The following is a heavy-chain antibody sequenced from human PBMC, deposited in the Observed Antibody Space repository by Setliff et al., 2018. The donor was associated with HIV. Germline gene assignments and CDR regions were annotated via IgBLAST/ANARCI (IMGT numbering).Heavy chain of an antibody. V-gene: IGHV1-18*01. Sequence: ASVKVSCKASGYTFSSYGVSWVRQAPGQGLEWMGWISAYNDNTNYAQKLQGRVTMTEDTSADTAYMELSSLRSDDTAVYYCATGSAARPFDYWGQGTLVTVSS. CDR2: ISAYNDNT. J-gene: IGHJ4*02. CDR3: ATGSAARPFDY. D-gene: IGHD6-6*01. CDR1: GYTFSSYG.